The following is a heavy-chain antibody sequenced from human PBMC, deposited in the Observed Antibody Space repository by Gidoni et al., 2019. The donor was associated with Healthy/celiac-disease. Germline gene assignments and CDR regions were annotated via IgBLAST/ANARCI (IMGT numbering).Heavy chain of an antibody. V-gene: IGHV4-61*01. CDR2: IYYSGST. J-gene: IGHJ4*02. CDR3: ARDTAMVTPNFDY. CDR1: GGSVSSGSYY. Sequence: QVQLQESGPGLVKPSETLSLPCTVSGGSVSSGSYYWSWIRPPPGKGLAWIGYIYYSGSTNYNPSLKSRFTISVDTSKNQFSLKLSSVTAADTAVYYCARDTAMVTPNFDYWGQGTLVTVSS. D-gene: IGHD5-18*01.